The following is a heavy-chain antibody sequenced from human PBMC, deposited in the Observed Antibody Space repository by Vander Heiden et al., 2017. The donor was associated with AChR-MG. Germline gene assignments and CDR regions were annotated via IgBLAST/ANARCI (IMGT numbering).Heavy chain of an antibody. CDR2: ISGSGVNT. Sequence: EVKLLDSGGGLVQPGGSLRLSCAASGFTYNNYAMSWVRLAPGRGLEGVSTISGSGVNTYYVDSVKGRFIVSRDNSRRTLYLQMNSLRAEDTAVYYCAKDLGTDSTPSSGWGQGTLVTVSP. CDR3: AKDLGTDSTPSSG. V-gene: IGHV3-23*01. D-gene: IGHD3-22*01. J-gene: IGHJ4*02. CDR1: GFTYNNYA.